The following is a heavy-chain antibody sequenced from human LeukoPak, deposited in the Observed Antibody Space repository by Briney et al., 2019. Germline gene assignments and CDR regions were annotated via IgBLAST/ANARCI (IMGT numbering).Heavy chain of an antibody. J-gene: IGHJ4*02. V-gene: IGHV4-30-4*08. Sequence: SQTLSLTCTVSGGSISSGDYYWSWIRQPPGKGLEWIGYIYYSGSSSYNPSLKSRVTISVDTSKNQFSLKLSSVTAADTAVYYCARHAGSSWYRRFDYWGQGTLVTVSS. D-gene: IGHD6-13*01. CDR1: GGSISSGDYY. CDR3: ARHAGSSWYRRFDY. CDR2: IYYSGSS.